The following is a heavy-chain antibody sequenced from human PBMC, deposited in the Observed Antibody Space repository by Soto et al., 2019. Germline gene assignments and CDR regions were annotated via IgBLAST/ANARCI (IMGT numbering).Heavy chain of an antibody. CDR3: AKVFTGQLRIAVFQEFEY. D-gene: IGHD6-19*01. V-gene: IGHV3-30*18. J-gene: IGHJ4*02. CDR2: ISYYGSNT. CDR1: GFTFSIYG. Sequence: LRLSCAASGFTFSIYGMHWVRQAPGKGLDCVAVISYYGSNTYYAASVKGRSTISRDNSKNTLHLKMNSLRAEDTAVYYCAKVFTGQLRIAVFQEFEYWGQGTLVTVSS.